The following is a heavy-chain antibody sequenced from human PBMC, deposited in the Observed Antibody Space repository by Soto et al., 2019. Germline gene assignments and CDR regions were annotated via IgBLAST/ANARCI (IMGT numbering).Heavy chain of an antibody. D-gene: IGHD1-20*01. V-gene: IGHV4-38-2*02. CDR1: GYSISSGYY. CDR2: IYHSGST. CDR3: ARDNWKDYYYYGMDV. J-gene: IGHJ6*02. Sequence: SETLSLTCTVSGYSISSGYYWGWIRQPPGKGLEWIGSIYHSGSTYYNPSLKSRVTISVYTSKNQFSLKLSSVTAADTAVYYCARDNWKDYYYYGMDVWGQGTTVTVSS.